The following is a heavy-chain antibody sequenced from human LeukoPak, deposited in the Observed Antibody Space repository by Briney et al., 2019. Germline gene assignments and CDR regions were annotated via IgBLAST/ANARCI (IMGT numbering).Heavy chain of an antibody. D-gene: IGHD2-15*01. CDR3: AKETVVVVAATPDAFDI. V-gene: IGHV3-23*01. CDR2: ISGSGGST. J-gene: IGHJ3*02. CDR1: GFTFSSYA. Sequence: GGSLRLSCAASGFTFSSYAMSWVHQAPGKGLEWVSGISGSGGSTHYADSVKDRFTISRDNSKNTLYLQMNSLRAEDTAVYYCAKETVVVVAATPDAFDIWGQGTMVTVSS.